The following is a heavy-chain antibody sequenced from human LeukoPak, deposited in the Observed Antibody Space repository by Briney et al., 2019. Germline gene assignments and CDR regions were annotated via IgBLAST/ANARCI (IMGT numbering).Heavy chain of an antibody. CDR1: GGTFSSYA. J-gene: IGHJ4*02. CDR3: ARDPGIAVAGMILYYFDY. V-gene: IGHV1-69*01. D-gene: IGHD6-19*01. CDR2: IIPIFGTA. Sequence: SVKVSCKASGGTFSSYAISWVRQAPGQGLEWMGGIIPIFGTANYAQKFQGRVTITADEATSTAYMELSSLRSEDTAVYYCARDPGIAVAGMILYYFDYWGQGTLVTVSS.